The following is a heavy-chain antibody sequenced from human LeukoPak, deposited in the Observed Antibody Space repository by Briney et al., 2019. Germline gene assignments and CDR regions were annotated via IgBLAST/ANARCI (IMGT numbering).Heavy chain of an antibody. CDR3: AYSDGPTRPFDY. J-gene: IGHJ4*02. CDR1: GGTFSSYA. V-gene: IGHV1-69*13. Sequence: SVKVSCKASGGTFSSYAISWVRQAPGQGLEWMGGIIPIFGTANYAQKFQGRVTITADESSSTAYMELSSLRSEDTAVYYCAYSDGPTRPFDYWGQGTLVTVSS. CDR2: IIPIFGTA. D-gene: IGHD5-24*01.